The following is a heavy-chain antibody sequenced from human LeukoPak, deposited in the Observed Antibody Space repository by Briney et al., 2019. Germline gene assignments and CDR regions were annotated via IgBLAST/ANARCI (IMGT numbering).Heavy chain of an antibody. CDR3: ARAVTSSSSWYKWVNWFDP. D-gene: IGHD6-13*01. J-gene: IGHJ5*02. CDR1: GGSISSSNYD. Sequence: PSETLSLTCTVSGGSISSSNYDWGWLRQPPGKGLECIGSVYCSGNTYYNPSLKSRVTISVDTSKNQFSLKLSSVTAADTAVYYCARAVTSSSSWYKWVNWFDPWGQGTLVTVSS. CDR2: VYCSGNT. V-gene: IGHV4-39*07.